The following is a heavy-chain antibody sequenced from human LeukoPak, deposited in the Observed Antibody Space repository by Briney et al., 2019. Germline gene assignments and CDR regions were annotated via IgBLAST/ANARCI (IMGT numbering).Heavy chain of an antibody. V-gene: IGHV5-51*01. CDR1: GSIFASYW. D-gene: IGHD2-15*01. J-gene: IGHJ4*02. Sequence: GESLEISCQAAGSIFASYWIGWVRQMPGKGLEWMGIIYPSDSDTRYSPSCQGQVTFSVDQSTNTAFLQWSTLRASDSAIYYCARQKYCSGASCFVVTDPFEYWGQGTHVIVSA. CDR3: ARQKYCSGASCFVVTDPFEY. CDR2: IYPSDSDT.